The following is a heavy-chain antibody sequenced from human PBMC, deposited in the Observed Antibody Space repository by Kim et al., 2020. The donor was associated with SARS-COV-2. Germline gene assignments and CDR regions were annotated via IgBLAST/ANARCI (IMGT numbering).Heavy chain of an antibody. Sequence: GGSLRLSCVASGFTFTDAWMNWVRQAPGKGLEWVGPINTKSLGGTTDYATPVKGRFTISRDNSKNTLYLQINAPKIKDTSKYDCVFRPYWGQGTLVTVSS. CDR2: INTKSLGGTT. V-gene: IGHV3-15*01. J-gene: IGHJ4*02. CDR3: VFRPY. D-gene: IGHD3-10*01. CDR1: GFTFTDAW.